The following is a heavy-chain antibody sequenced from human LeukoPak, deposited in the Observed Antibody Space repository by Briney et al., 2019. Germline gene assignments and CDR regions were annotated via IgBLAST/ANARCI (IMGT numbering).Heavy chain of an antibody. CDR3: AREGRVSGYDFDC. D-gene: IGHD5-12*01. Sequence: GGSPRLSCAASGFTFSSYWMHWVRQAPGKGLVWVSRIDSDGSSITYADSVKGRFTISRDNAKNTLYLQMNSLRVEDTAVYYCAREGRVSGYDFDCWGQGTLVTVSS. J-gene: IGHJ4*02. CDR1: GFTFSSYW. V-gene: IGHV3-74*03. CDR2: IDSDGSSI.